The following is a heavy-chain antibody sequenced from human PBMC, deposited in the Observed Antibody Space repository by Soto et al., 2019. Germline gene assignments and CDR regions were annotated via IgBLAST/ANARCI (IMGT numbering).Heavy chain of an antibody. CDR3: ARAGSGDCVTD. Sequence: QVQLQESGPGLVKPSQTLSLTCTVSGGSISSADDDWSWIRQPPGKGLEWIGSVPYSGETYYSPSHKSRITLVVDTSRNQCFLRVSSVNAADTAGYYCARAGSGDCVTDWGLGTLVTVSS. J-gene: IGHJ1*01. D-gene: IGHD2-21*02. CDR2: VPYSGET. V-gene: IGHV4-30-4*01. CDR1: GGSISSADDD.